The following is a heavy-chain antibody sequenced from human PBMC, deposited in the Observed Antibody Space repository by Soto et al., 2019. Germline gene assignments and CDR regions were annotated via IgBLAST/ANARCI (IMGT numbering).Heavy chain of an antibody. D-gene: IGHD3-10*01. CDR1: AGPPSPSAW. CDR2: IFHSGSP. J-gene: IGHJ4*02. Sequence: SETLSLPSTVSAGPPSPSAWLICVRQLPRKGLEWIGEIFHSGSPNYNPSLKSRVTISVDRSRNQFSLKLSSVTAADTAVYYCATRPPGARHGVFDYWGQGSLVTVYS. CDR3: ATRPPGARHGVFDY. V-gene: IGHV4-4*02.